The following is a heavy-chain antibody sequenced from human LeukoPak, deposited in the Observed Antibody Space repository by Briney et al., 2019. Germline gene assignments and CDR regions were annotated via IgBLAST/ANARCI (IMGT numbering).Heavy chain of an antibody. CDR2: IIPIFGTA. V-gene: IGHV1-69*06. J-gene: IGHJ3*02. Sequence: ASVKVSCKASGGTFSSYAISWVRQAPGQGLEWMGGIIPIFGTANYAQKFQGRVTITADKSTSTAYMELSSLRSEDTAVYYCARELARRITGTTADDAFDIWGQGTMVTVSS. CDR3: ARELARRITGTTADDAFDI. CDR1: GGTFSSYA. D-gene: IGHD1-20*01.